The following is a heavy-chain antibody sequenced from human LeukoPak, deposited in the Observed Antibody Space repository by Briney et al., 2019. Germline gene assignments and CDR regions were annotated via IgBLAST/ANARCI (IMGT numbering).Heavy chain of an antibody. CDR2: IKSDGST. D-gene: IGHD3-22*01. V-gene: IGHV3-74*01. CDR1: GFTFSTFW. CDR3: ARAPSEIGGYYPEYFRH. J-gene: IGHJ1*01. Sequence: GGSLRLSCAASGFTFSTFWMHWVRQAPGKGLVWVSRIKSDGSTNYADSVKGRFTISRDNAKNTVSLQMNSLRPEDTGVYYCARAPSEIGGYYPEYFRHWGQGTLVTVSS.